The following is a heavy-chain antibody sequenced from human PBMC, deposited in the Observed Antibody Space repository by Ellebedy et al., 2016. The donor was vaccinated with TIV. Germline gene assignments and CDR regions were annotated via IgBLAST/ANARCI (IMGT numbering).Heavy chain of an antibody. J-gene: IGHJ6*02. V-gene: IGHV3-9*02. CDR1: GFTSHDYA. Sequence: GGSLRLXXVGSGFTSHDYAMHWVRQAPGKGLEWVSGIYWNSDRIDYADSVKGRFSISRDNAKNSLYLQMNSLRAEDTALYYCGKDITAVGMDVWGPGTTVTVSS. CDR2: IYWNSDRI. CDR3: GKDITAVGMDV. D-gene: IGHD6-19*01.